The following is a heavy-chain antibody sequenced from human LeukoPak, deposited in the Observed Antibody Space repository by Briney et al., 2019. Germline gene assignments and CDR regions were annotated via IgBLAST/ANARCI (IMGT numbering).Heavy chain of an antibody. V-gene: IGHV1-2*02. D-gene: IGHD6-19*01. CDR3: ARDRQWLVLVY. Sequence: GASVKVSCKASGYTFTGYYLHWVRQAPGQGLEWMGWINPKSGATNYAQKFQGRVTMTRDTSIDTAYMEMNGLRSDDTAVYYCARDRQWLVLVYWDQGTLVTVSS. J-gene: IGHJ4*02. CDR2: INPKSGAT. CDR1: GYTFTGYY.